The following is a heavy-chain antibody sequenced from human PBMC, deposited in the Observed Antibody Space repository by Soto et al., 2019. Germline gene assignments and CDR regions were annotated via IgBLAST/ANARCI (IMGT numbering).Heavy chain of an antibody. CDR2: ISSNGATT. J-gene: IGHJ4*02. V-gene: IGHV3-48*02. D-gene: IGHD2-21*02. Sequence: VESGGGLVSPGGSLRLSCVASGFSFSDHSMHWVRRAPGKGLQWISDISSNGATTYYADSVKGRFTVSRDNAKNALFLQMNSLGDDDTATYYCARLPKGSLVTAWGQGARVTVSS. CDR3: ARLPKGSLVTA. CDR1: GFSFSDHS.